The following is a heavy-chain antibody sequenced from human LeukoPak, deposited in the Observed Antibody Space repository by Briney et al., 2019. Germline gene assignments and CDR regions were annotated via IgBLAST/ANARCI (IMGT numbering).Heavy chain of an antibody. V-gene: IGHV4-31*03. CDR1: GGSISSGAHF. D-gene: IGHD3-22*01. CDR2: IYYSGST. CDR3: ARALHANSGYYSHLDY. Sequence: SQTLSLTCTVSGGSISSGAHFWSWIRQHPGKGLEWIGYIYYSGSTYYNPSLKSRVTISVETSKNQFFLKLSSVTAADTAVYYCARALHANSGYYSHLDYGGQGTLVTVSS. J-gene: IGHJ4*02.